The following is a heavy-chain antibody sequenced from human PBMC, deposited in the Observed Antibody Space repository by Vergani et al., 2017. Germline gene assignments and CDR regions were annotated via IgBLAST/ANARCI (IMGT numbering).Heavy chain of an antibody. D-gene: IGHD2-15*01. CDR1: GGSINSHNYY. CDR3: ARGSCLGGSCYKPLFGY. J-gene: IGHJ4*02. Sequence: QVQLQESGPGPVKPSQTLSLTCTVSGGSINSHNYYWSWIRQPAGKGLEWIGRIHTSGSTNYNPPLKRRVTMSEDTSKNQFSLNLTSVTAADTAVYFCARGSCLGGSCYKPLFGYWGQGILVTVSS. CDR2: IHTSGST. V-gene: IGHV4-61*02.